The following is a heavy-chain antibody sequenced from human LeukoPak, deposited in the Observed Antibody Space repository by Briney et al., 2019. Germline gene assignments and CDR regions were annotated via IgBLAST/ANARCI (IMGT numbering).Heavy chain of an antibody. CDR1: GYSFTSYW. V-gene: IGHV5-51*01. D-gene: IGHD3-3*01. Sequence: PGESLKISCKGSGYSFTSYWIGWVRQMPGKGLEWMGIIYPGDSDTRYSPSFQGQVTISADKSISTAYLQWSSLKASDTAMYYCARQYYDFWSGPSHFDYWGQGTLVTVSP. CDR3: ARQYYDFWSGPSHFDY. CDR2: IYPGDSDT. J-gene: IGHJ4*02.